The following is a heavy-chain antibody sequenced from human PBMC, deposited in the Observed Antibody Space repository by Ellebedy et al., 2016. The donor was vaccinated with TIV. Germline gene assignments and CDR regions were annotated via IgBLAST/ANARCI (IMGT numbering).Heavy chain of an antibody. D-gene: IGHD6-19*01. Sequence: AASVKVSCKASGYTFSSYGIAWVRQAPGQTPEWMGWISAYNGNTNYAQQFLGRVTMTTHTSTSTANMELRSLRSDDTAVYYCARTRSGWYDVFDIWGQGTMVTVSS. CDR1: GYTFSSYG. J-gene: IGHJ3*02. CDR3: ARTRSGWYDVFDI. CDR2: ISAYNGNT. V-gene: IGHV1-18*01.